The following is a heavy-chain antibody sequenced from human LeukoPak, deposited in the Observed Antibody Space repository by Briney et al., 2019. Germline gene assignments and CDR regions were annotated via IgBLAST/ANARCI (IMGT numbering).Heavy chain of an antibody. Sequence: EASVKVSCKASGYTFTSYGISWVRQAPGQGLEWMGWISAYNGNTNYAQKLQGRVTMTTDTSTSTAYLELRSLRTDDTAVYYCASVYYDSSTPGDYWGQGTLVTVSS. CDR3: ASVYYDSSTPGDY. J-gene: IGHJ4*02. D-gene: IGHD3-22*01. CDR2: ISAYNGNT. V-gene: IGHV1-18*01. CDR1: GYTFTSYG.